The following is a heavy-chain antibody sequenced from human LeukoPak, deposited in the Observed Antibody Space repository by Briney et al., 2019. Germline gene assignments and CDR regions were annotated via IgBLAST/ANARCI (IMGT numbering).Heavy chain of an antibody. CDR3: ARGGVDYYGSGTYYLMYYFDY. D-gene: IGHD3-10*01. Sequence: GGSLRLSCAASGFTVSSNYMSWVRQAPGKGLEWVSIIYNADTTYYADSVKGRFTISRDNSKNTLYLQLNSLRAEDTAVYFCARGGVDYYGSGTYYLMYYFDYWGQGALVTVSS. CDR1: GFTVSSNY. V-gene: IGHV3-66*01. J-gene: IGHJ4*02. CDR2: IYNADTT.